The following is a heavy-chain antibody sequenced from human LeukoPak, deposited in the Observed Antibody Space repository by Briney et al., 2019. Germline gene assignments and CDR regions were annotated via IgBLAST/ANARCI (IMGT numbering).Heavy chain of an antibody. D-gene: IGHD4-11*01. V-gene: IGHV3-23*01. Sequence: GGSLRLSRAVSGFPFSRYAMRWVRRAPGKGLEWVSAISGSGGSTYYADSVKGRFTISRDNSKNTLYQQINSLRAEDTAVYYCAKVNSNYGYYGMDVWGQGTTVTVSS. CDR1: GFPFSRYA. J-gene: IGHJ6*02. CDR2: ISGSGGST. CDR3: AKVNSNYGYYGMDV.